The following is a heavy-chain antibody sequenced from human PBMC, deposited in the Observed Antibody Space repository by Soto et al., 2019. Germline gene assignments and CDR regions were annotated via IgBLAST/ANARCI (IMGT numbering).Heavy chain of an antibody. CDR2: IQYNGYS. V-gene: IGHV4-59*08. Sequence: QVQLQESGPGLVKPSETLSLTCTVSGGSITNYYCSWFRQPPGKGLEWIGYIQYNGYSAYNLSLRRGVTMSRDTSKTQFSLMLESVTATDTAVYYCARHGFGSLHGLVDVWGQGTTVIVSS. CDR1: GGSITNYY. J-gene: IGHJ6*02. D-gene: IGHD3-10*01. CDR3: ARHGFGSLHGLVDV.